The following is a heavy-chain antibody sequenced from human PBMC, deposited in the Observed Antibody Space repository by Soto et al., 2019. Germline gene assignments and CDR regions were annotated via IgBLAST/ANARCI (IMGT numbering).Heavy chain of an antibody. J-gene: IGHJ3*02. D-gene: IGHD3-22*01. CDR1: GFTFSSYS. Sequence: GGSLRLSCAASGFTFSSYSMNWVRQAPGKGLEWVSSISSSSSYKYYADSVKGRFTISRDNAKNSLYLQMNSLRAEDTAVYYCATGQYYYDSSGYRFDIWGQGTMVTVSS. V-gene: IGHV3-21*01. CDR3: ATGQYYYDSSGYRFDI. CDR2: ISSSSSYK.